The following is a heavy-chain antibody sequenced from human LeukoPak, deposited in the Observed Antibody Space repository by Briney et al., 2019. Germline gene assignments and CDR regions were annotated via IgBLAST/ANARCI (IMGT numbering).Heavy chain of an antibody. CDR1: GGSISSYY. CDR2: IYYSGST. J-gene: IGHJ6*02. D-gene: IGHD2-2*01. CDR3: ARARAPPAGSRPQQSRYCSGTSCYATYYYYGMDV. V-gene: IGHV4-59*01. Sequence: SETLSLTCTVSGGSISSYYWSWIRQPPGKGLEWIGYIYYSGSTHYNPSLKSRVTISVDTSKNQFSLKLSSVTAADTAVYYCARARAPPAGSRPQQSRYCSGTSCYATYYYYGMDVWGQGTTVTVSS.